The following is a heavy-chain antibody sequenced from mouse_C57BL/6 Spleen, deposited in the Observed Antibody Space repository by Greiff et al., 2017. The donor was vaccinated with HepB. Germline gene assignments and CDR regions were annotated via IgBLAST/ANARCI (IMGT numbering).Heavy chain of an antibody. D-gene: IGHD2-5*01. CDR1: GFSLSTSNMG. J-gene: IGHJ3*01. CDR3: AQRAPLYYSNYGFAY. Sequence: QVTLKVSGPGILQPSQTLSLTCSFSGFSLSTSNMGIGWIRQPSGQGLEWLAHIWWNDDKYYNPSLKSRLKISKDTSNNQVFLKITSVDTADTATYYCAQRAPLYYSNYGFAYWGQGTLVTVSA. CDR2: IWWNDDK. V-gene: IGHV8-5*01.